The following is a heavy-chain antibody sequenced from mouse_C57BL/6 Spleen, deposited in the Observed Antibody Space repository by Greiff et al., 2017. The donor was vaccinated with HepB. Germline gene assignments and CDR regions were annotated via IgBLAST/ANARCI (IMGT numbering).Heavy chain of an antibody. CDR2: ISSGSSTI. D-gene: IGHD1-1*01. J-gene: IGHJ2*01. CDR3: ARVGGTVVPSLYYFDY. V-gene: IGHV5-17*01. CDR1: GFTFSDYG. Sequence: EVQVVESGGGLVKPGGSLKLSCAASGFTFSDYGMHWVRQAPEKGLEWVAYISSGSSTIYYADTVKGRFTISRDNAKNTLFLQMTSLRSEDTAMYYCARVGGTVVPSLYYFDYWGQGTTLTVSS.